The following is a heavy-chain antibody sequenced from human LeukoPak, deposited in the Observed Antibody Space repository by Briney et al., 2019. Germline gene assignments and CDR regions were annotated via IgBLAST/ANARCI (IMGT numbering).Heavy chain of an antibody. J-gene: IGHJ4*02. CDR2: INHSGST. CDR3: ARGLGFGEVYYFDY. V-gene: IGHV4-38-2*01. Sequence: SETLSLTCAVSGYSISSGYYWGWIRQPPGKGLEWVGSINHSGSTNYNPSLKSRVTISVDTSKNQFSLKLSSVTAADTAVYYCARGLGFGEVYYFDYWGQGTLVTVSS. D-gene: IGHD3-10*01. CDR1: GYSISSGYY.